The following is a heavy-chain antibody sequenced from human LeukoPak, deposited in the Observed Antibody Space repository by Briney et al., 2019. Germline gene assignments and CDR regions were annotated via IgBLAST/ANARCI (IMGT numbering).Heavy chain of an antibody. V-gene: IGHV3-48*04. Sequence: SGGSLRLSCAASGFTFSSYSMNWVRQAPGKGLEWVSYIRSSSNIIYYADSVKGRFTISRDNTKNSLYLQMNSLRAEGTAVYYCARRGDGYCGMTARYFQHWGQGTLVTVSS. D-gene: IGHD5-24*01. CDR3: ARRGDGYCGMTARYFQH. CDR1: GFTFSSYS. CDR2: IRSSSNII. J-gene: IGHJ1*01.